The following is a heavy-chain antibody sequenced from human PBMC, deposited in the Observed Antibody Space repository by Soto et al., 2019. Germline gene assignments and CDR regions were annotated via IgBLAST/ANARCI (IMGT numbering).Heavy chain of an antibody. V-gene: IGHV1-69*12. CDR3: ARDRWYYGSEYYYYYGMDV. D-gene: IGHD3-10*01. J-gene: IGHJ6*02. Sequence: QVQLVQSGAEVKKPGSSVKVSCKASGGTFSSYAISWVRQAPGQGLEWMGGIIPIFGTANYAQKFQGRVTITADESTSTADMELSSLRSEDTAVYYCARDRWYYGSEYYYYYGMDVWGQGTTVTVSS. CDR1: GGTFSSYA. CDR2: IIPIFGTA.